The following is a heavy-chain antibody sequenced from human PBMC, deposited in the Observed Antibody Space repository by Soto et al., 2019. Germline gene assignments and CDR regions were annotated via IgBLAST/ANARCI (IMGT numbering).Heavy chain of an antibody. CDR2: IKQDGSQN. CDR1: GFTFSNYL. Sequence: GGSLILSCASSGFTFSNYLMSWVRQAPGKGLEWVANIKQDGSQNYYVDSVKGRFTTSRDNTKNSFYLQMNSLRAEDTAVYYCARDHINGWKFDYWGRGTLVNVSS. D-gene: IGHD6-19*01. V-gene: IGHV3-7*01. J-gene: IGHJ4*02. CDR3: ARDHINGWKFDY.